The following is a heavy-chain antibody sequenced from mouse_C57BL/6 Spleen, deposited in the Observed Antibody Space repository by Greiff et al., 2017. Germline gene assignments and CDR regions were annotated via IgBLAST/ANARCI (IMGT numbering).Heavy chain of an antibody. J-gene: IGHJ3*01. Sequence: QVQLQQPGAELVRPGSSVKLSCTASGYTFTSYWMHWVKQRPIQGLEWIGNIDPSDSETHYTQKFKDKATLTVDKSSSTAYMQLSSRTSEDAAVYYCARVGYGSSYWFAYWSPSALVTVSA. CDR3: ARVGYGSSYWFAY. D-gene: IGHD1-1*01. V-gene: IGHV1-52*01. CDR1: GYTFTSYW. CDR2: IDPSDSET.